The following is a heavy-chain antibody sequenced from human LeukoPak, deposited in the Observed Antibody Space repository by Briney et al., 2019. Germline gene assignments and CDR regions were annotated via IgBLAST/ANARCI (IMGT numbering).Heavy chain of an antibody. Sequence: GGSLRLSCAASGFTFSSYAMSWVRQAPGKGLEWVSAISGSGGSTYYADSVKGRFTISRDNSKNTLYLQMNSLRVEVTAVYYCAKGSSDSRPYYFDYWGQGTLVTVSS. D-gene: IGHD3-22*01. CDR1: GFTFSSYA. V-gene: IGHV3-23*01. J-gene: IGHJ4*02. CDR3: AKGSSDSRPYYFDY. CDR2: ISGSGGST.